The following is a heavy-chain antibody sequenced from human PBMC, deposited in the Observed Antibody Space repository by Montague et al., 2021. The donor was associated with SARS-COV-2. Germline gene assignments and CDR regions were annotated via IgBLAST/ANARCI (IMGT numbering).Heavy chain of an antibody. D-gene: IGHD3-3*01. Sequence: PALGNPTQTLTLTCTFSGFSLNSKGVCLTWIRQPPGGALESLARIDWDDTKFYNTSLKARLAVSKGASETQVVLKVTDLDPADTATYFCARMECGTVSSEEIWGQGIKVTVSS. CDR1: GFSLNSKGVC. CDR2: IDWDDTK. V-gene: IGHV2-70*17. J-gene: IGHJ1*01. CDR3: ARMECGTVSSEEI.